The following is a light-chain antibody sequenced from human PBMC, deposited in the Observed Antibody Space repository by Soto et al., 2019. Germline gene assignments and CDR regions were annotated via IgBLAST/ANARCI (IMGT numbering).Light chain of an antibody. CDR3: SSFTRSSKV. V-gene: IGLV2-14*01. CDR2: DVS. Sequence: QSALTQPASVSGSPGQSSTISCTGTSSDVGGYNYVSWYQPHPGKAPKLMIYDVSNRPSGVSNRFSGSKSGNTASLTISGLQAEDEADYYCSSFTRSSKVFGGGTPLTVL. CDR1: SSDVGGYNY. J-gene: IGLJ2*01.